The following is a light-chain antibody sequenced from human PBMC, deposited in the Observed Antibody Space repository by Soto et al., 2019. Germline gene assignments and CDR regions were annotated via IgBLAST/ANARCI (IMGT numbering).Light chain of an antibody. CDR1: QGVSTF. J-gene: IGKJ4*01. CDR2: DAS. CDR3: QQRST. V-gene: IGKV3-11*01. Sequence: EIVLTQSPATLSLSPGERATLSCRATQGVSTFLAWYQQKPGQAPRLLIYDASNRATGIPARFSGSGSGTDFTLTISSLEPEDFAVYYCQQRSTFGGGTKVEIK.